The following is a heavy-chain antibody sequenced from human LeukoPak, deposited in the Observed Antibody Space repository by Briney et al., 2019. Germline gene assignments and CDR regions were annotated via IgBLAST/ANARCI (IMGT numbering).Heavy chain of an antibody. CDR1: GGSISSNSYY. CDR2: IYYSGST. CDR3: ARETSQKGAHYMDV. J-gene: IGHJ6*03. Sequence: KPSETLSLTCAVSGGSISSNSYYWGWIRQPPGKGLEWIGSIYYSGSTYYNPSLKSRVTISVDTSKNQFSLKLSSVTAADTAVYYCARETSQKGAHYMDVWGKGTTITISS. V-gene: IGHV4-39*07. D-gene: IGHD3-16*01.